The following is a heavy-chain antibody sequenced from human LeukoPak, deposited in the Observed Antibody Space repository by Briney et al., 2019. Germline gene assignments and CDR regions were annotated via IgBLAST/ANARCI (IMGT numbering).Heavy chain of an antibody. CDR1: GFTFSDYY. CDR3: ARDRDSYGLFFDY. V-gene: IGHV3-11*04. J-gene: IGHJ4*02. D-gene: IGHD5-18*01. CDR2: ISSSGSTI. Sequence: GGSLRLSCAASGFTFSDYYMSCIRQAPGKGLEWVSYISSSGSTIYYADSVKGRFTISRDNAKNALYLQMNSLRAEDTAVYYCARDRDSYGLFFDYWGQGTLVTVSS.